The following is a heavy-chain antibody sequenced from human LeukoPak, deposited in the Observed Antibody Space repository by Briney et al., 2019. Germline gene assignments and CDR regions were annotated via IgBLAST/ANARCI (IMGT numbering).Heavy chain of an antibody. D-gene: IGHD5-24*01. V-gene: IGHV3-20*04. CDR3: AREDGYNQRGDAFDI. CDR2: INWNGGST. CDR1: GFTFDDYG. J-gene: IGHJ3*02. Sequence: GGSLRLSCAASGFTFDDYGLSWVRQAPGKGLEWVSTINWNGGSTGYADSVKGRFTISRDNAKNSLYLQMNSLRAEDTAVYYCAREDGYNQRGDAFDIWGQGTMVTVSS.